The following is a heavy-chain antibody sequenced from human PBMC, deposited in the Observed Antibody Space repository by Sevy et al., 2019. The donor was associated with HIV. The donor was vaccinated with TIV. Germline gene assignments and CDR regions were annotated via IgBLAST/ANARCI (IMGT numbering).Heavy chain of an antibody. CDR2: ISSNGGST. CDR1: GFTFSSYA. Sequence: GGLRLSCSASGFTFSSYAMHWVRQAPGKGLEYVSAISSNGGSTYYADSVKGRFTISRDNSKNTLYLQMSSLRAEDTAVYYCVKDAVDSSGYYFYYFDYWGQGTLVTVSS. J-gene: IGHJ4*02. V-gene: IGHV3-64D*06. CDR3: VKDAVDSSGYYFYYFDY. D-gene: IGHD3-22*01.